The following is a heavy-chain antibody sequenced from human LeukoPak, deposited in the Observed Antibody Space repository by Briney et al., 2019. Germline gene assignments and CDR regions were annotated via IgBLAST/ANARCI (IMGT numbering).Heavy chain of an antibody. CDR3: GRLSGYPPRLRPPDY. V-gene: IGHV4-38-2*01. CDR2: IVHVGRT. J-gene: IGHJ4*02. D-gene: IGHD5-12*01. Sequence: PSETLSLTCAVSGYSISSGHYWGWIRQSPGKGLEWIGSIVHVGRTDYNPSLKMRVTMSGNTSKNTCPLRLSSVTAADTAVYYCGRLSGYPPRLRPPDYWGQGTPVTVSS. CDR1: GYSISSGHY.